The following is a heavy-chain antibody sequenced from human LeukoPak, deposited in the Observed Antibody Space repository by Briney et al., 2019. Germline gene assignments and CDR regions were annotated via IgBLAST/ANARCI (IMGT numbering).Heavy chain of an antibody. CDR2: ISTSGDTI. J-gene: IGHJ6*02. D-gene: IGHD6-13*01. CDR1: GFTFSSYE. Sequence: QPGGSLRLSCAASGFTFSSYEMNWVRQAPGKGLEWVSYISTSGDTIYYADSVKGRFTVSRDNAKNSLYLQMNSLRAEDTAVYYCAREIAAVYYYYYGMDVWGQGTTVTVSS. CDR3: AREIAAVYYYYYGMDV. V-gene: IGHV3-48*03.